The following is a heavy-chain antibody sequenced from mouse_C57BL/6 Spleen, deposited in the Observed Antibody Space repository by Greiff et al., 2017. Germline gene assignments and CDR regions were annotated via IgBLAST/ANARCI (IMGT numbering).Heavy chain of an antibody. D-gene: IGHD1-1*01. Sequence: EVQLVESGGGLVKPGGSLKLSCAASGFTFSSYAMSWVRQTPEKRLEWVATISDGGSYTYYPDNVKGRFTISRDNAKNNLYLQMSHLKSEDTAMYYCARDVITTVVGYFDVWGTGTTVTVSS. J-gene: IGHJ1*03. CDR1: GFTFSSYA. CDR3: ARDVITTVVGYFDV. CDR2: ISDGGSYT. V-gene: IGHV5-4*01.